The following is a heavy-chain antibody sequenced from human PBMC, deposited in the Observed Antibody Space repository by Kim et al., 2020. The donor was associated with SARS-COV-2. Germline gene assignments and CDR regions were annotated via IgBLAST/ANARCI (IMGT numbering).Heavy chain of an antibody. J-gene: IGHJ4*02. CDR2: IIPIFGTA. CDR1: GGTFSSYA. CDR3: ARAYPPRDYFDY. V-gene: IGHV1-69*13. Sequence: SVKVSCKASGGTFSSYAISWVRQAPGQGLEWMGGIIPIFGTANYAQKFQGRVTITADESTSTAYMELSSLRSEDTAVYYCARAYPPRDYFDYWGQGTLVTVSS.